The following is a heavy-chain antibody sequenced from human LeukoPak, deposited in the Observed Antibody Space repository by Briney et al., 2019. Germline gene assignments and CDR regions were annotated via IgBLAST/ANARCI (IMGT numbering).Heavy chain of an antibody. D-gene: IGHD3-16*02. V-gene: IGHV3-23*01. Sequence: PGGSLRLSCAVSGFSFSSYAMSWVRQAPGKGLEWVSGISGSGGTTSYADSVKGRFTISRDNSKNTLHLQLDSLRAEDTAKYYCARGGGGYRLDHWGQGTLVTVSS. CDR2: ISGSGGTT. J-gene: IGHJ4*02. CDR1: GFSFSSYA. CDR3: ARGGGGYRLDH.